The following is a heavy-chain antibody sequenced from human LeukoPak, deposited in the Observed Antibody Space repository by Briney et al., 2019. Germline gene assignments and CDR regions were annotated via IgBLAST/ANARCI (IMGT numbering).Heavy chain of an antibody. J-gene: IGHJ1*01. CDR2: IYYSGST. CDR1: GGSISSYY. V-gene: IGHV4-59*08. Sequence: SETLSLTCTVSGGSISSYYWSWIRQPPGKGLEWIGYIYYSGSTNYNPSLKSRVTISVDTSKNQFSLKLRSVTAADTAVYYCARVVQSTDSSGFYLPEYFQYWGQGTLVTVSS. D-gene: IGHD3-22*01. CDR3: ARVVQSTDSSGFYLPEYFQY.